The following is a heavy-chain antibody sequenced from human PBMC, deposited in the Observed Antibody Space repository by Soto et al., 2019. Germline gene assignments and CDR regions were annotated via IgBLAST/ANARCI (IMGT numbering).Heavy chain of an antibody. CDR1: GFTSSSYG. D-gene: IGHD2-15*01. J-gene: IGHJ4*02. V-gene: IGHV3-33*01. CDR2: IWYDGSNK. CDR3: ARDEGYCSGGSCYTFDY. Sequence: QVQLVESGGGVVQPGRSLRLSCAASGFTSSSYGMHWVRQAPGKGLEWVAVIWYDGSNKYYADSVKGRFTISRDNSKNTLYLQMNSLRAEDTAVYHCARDEGYCSGGSCYTFDYWGQGTLVTVSS.